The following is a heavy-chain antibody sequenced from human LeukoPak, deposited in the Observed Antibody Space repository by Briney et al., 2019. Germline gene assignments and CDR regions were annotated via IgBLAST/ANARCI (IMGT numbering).Heavy chain of an antibody. CDR1: GYTFTSYG. J-gene: IGHJ4*02. Sequence: ASVKVSCKASGYTFTSYGISWVRQAPGQGLEWMGWISAYNGNTNYAQKLQGRVTMTTDTSTSTADMELRSLRSDDTAVYYCARDRAREAAAEDYWGQGTLVTVSS. CDR3: ARDRAREAAAEDY. V-gene: IGHV1-18*01. CDR2: ISAYNGNT. D-gene: IGHD6-13*01.